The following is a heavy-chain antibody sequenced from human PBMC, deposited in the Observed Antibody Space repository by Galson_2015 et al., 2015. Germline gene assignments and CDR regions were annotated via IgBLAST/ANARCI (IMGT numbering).Heavy chain of an antibody. D-gene: IGHD3-3*01. V-gene: IGHV3-21*01. CDR3: ARDYYDFWSGYSNDNYYGMDA. CDR1: GFTFSSYN. CDR2: ISSSSSYI. J-gene: IGHJ6*02. Sequence: SLRLSCAASGFTFSSYNMNWVRQAPGKGLEWVSSISSSSSYIYSADSVKGRFTISRDNAKNSLYLQMNSLRAEDTAVYYCARDYYDFWSGYSNDNYYGMDAWGQGTTVTVSS.